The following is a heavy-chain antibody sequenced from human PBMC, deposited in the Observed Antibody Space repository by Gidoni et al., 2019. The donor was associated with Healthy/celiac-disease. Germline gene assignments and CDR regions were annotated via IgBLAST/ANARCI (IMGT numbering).Heavy chain of an antibody. V-gene: IGHV3-53*01. J-gene: IGHJ4*02. CDR2: IYSGGST. Sequence: EVQLVESGGGLIQPGGSLRLSCAASGFTVSSNYMSWVRQAPGKGLEWGSVIYSGGSTYYADSVKGRFTISRDNSKNTLYLQMNSLRAEDTAVYYCARFWGERTYYFDYWGQGTLVTVSS. CDR1: GFTVSSNY. D-gene: IGHD3-16*01. CDR3: ARFWGERTYYFDY.